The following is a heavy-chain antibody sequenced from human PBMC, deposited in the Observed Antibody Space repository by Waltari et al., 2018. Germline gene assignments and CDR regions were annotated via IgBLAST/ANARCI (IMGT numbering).Heavy chain of an antibody. CDR2: TYTSGGA. V-gene: IGHV4-61*02. CDR3: ARDPRVWGYFDY. CDR1: DGSISSGRDY. Sequence: QPQLQESGPGLVKPSQTLSLTCTVSDGSISSGRDYWNWIRQPAGKGLEWIGRTYTSGGAFYNAALKSRVTIAIDTSKNQLSLTLNSVTAADTAVYYCARDPRVWGYFDYWGQGVLVTVSS. D-gene: IGHD3-16*01. J-gene: IGHJ4*02.